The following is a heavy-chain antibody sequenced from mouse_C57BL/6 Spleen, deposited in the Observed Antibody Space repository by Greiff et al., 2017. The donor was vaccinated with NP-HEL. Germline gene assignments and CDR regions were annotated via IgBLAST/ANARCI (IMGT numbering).Heavy chain of an antibody. CDR3: ARSDYDYDMSYYAMDY. D-gene: IGHD2-4*01. V-gene: IGHV1-80*01. J-gene: IGHJ4*01. Sequence: QVQLQQSGAELVKPGASVKISCKASGYAFSSYWMNWVKQRPGKGLEWIGQIYPGDGDTNYNGKFKGKATLTADKSSSTAYMQLSSLTSEDSAVYFCARSDYDYDMSYYAMDYWGQGTSVTVSS. CDR1: GYAFSSYW. CDR2: IYPGDGDT.